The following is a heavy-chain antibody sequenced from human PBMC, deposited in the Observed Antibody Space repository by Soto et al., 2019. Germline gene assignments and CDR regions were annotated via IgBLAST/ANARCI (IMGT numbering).Heavy chain of an antibody. CDR1: GFTFSSYT. Sequence: LKISCAASGFTFSSYTMNWVRQAPGKGLEWVSSISSSSSYTYYADSVEDRFAISRDNAKNSLYLKLSSVTAADTAVYYCTRLPPGRLLFDHWGRGTLVTVSS. V-gene: IGHV3-21*04. J-gene: IGHJ4*02. CDR3: TRLPPGRLLFDH. CDR2: ISSSSSYT.